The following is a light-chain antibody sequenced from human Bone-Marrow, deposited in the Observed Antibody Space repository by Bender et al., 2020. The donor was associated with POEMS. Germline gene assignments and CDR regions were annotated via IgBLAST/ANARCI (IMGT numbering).Light chain of an antibody. Sequence: QSVLTQPPSVSAAPGQKVTISCSGSSSTVGSNSVYWYQQVPGTAPKLLIYSDDQRPSGVSNRFSGSKSGNTASLTISGLQGEDEADYYCCSYGGRGSPVVFGGGTKLTVL. V-gene: IGLV1-44*01. CDR2: SDD. CDR3: CSYGGRGSPVV. J-gene: IGLJ3*02. CDR1: SSTVGSNS.